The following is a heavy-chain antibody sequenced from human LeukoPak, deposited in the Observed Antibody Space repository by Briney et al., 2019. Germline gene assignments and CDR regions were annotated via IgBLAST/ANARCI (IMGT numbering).Heavy chain of an antibody. CDR3: ATWSSSGWYTFDY. CDR2: FDPEDGET. J-gene: IGHJ4*02. D-gene: IGHD6-19*01. Sequence: ASVKVSCKVSGYTLTELSMHWVRQAPGKGLEWMGGFDPEDGETIYAQKFQGRVTMTEDTSTDTAYMELSSLRSEDTAVYYCATWSSSGWYTFDYWGQGTLATVSS. V-gene: IGHV1-24*01. CDR1: GYTLTELS.